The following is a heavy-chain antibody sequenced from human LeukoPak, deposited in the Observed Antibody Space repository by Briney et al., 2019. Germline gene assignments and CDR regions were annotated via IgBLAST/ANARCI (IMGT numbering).Heavy chain of an antibody. Sequence: GASVKVSCKASGYTFTGYYMHWVRQAPGQGLEWMGWISAYNGNTNYAQKLQGRVTMTTDTSTSTAYMELRSLRSDDTAVYYCARGIAVAGPYDYWGQGTLVTVSS. CDR1: GYTFTGYY. V-gene: IGHV1-18*04. CDR2: ISAYNGNT. D-gene: IGHD6-19*01. J-gene: IGHJ4*02. CDR3: ARGIAVAGPYDY.